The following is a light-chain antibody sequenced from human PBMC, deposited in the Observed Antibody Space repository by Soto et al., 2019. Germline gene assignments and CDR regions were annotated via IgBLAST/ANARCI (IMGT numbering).Light chain of an antibody. CDR1: KLGDKY. Sequence: SYELTQPPSVSVSPGQTASITCSGDKLGDKYACWYQQKPGQSPVLAIYQDSKRPSGIPERFSGSNSGNTATLTISGTQAMDEADYYCQAWESSTVVVGGGTKLTVL. CDR3: QAWESSTVV. V-gene: IGLV3-1*01. CDR2: QDS. J-gene: IGLJ2*01.